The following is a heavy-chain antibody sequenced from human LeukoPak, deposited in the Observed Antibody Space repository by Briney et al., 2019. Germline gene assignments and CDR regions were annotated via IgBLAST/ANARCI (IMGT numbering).Heavy chain of an antibody. Sequence: GGSLRLSCAASGFTFDDYGMSWVRQAPGKGLEWVSGINWNGGSTGYADSVKGRFTISRDNAKNTLYLQMNSLRAEDTAVYYCARRVGSSFQAYYFDYWGQGTLVTVSS. D-gene: IGHD3-10*01. V-gene: IGHV3-20*04. CDR1: GFTFDDYG. CDR2: INWNGGST. J-gene: IGHJ4*02. CDR3: ARRVGSSFQAYYFDY.